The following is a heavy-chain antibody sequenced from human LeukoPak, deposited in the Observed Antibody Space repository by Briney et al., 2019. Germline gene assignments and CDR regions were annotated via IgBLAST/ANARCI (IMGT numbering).Heavy chain of an antibody. Sequence: GESLKISCKASGFSFTNYWIGWVRQMPEKGLEWMGIIDPSDSDTRYTPSFQGQVTISADKSLTTAYLQWNSLKASDTAMYYCARQTAMGRSGDFWGQGTLVTVSS. V-gene: IGHV5-51*01. CDR3: ARQTAMGRSGDF. D-gene: IGHD5-18*01. CDR2: IDPSDSDT. J-gene: IGHJ4*02. CDR1: GFSFTNYW.